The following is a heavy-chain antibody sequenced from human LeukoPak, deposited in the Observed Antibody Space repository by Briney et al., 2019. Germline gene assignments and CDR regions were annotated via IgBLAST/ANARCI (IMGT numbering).Heavy chain of an antibody. J-gene: IGHJ6*02. D-gene: IGHD6-19*01. CDR1: GFTFSSYA. Sequence: GGSLRLSCAASGFTFSSYAMSWVRQAPGKGLEGVSGFSGGDGSTSYADSVKGRFTISRDNAKNSLYLQMNSLRAEDTAVYYCARGGSGWYYYYYYGMDVWGQGTTVTVSS. V-gene: IGHV3-23*01. CDR2: FSGGDGST. CDR3: ARGGSGWYYYYYYGMDV.